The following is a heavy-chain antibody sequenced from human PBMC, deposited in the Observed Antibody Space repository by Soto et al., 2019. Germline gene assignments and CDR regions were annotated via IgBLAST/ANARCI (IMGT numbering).Heavy chain of an antibody. J-gene: IGHJ6*02. D-gene: IGHD6-6*01. CDR1: GGTFSSYA. CDR2: IIPIFGTA. CDR3: ARAEEYSSSSRYYYYGMDV. V-gene: IGHV1-69*13. Sequence: VASVKVSCKASGGTFSSYAISWVRQAPGQGLEWMGGIIPIFGTANYAQKFQGRVTITADESTSTAYMELSSLRSEDTAVYYCARAEEYSSSSRYYYYGMDVWGQGTTVTVSS.